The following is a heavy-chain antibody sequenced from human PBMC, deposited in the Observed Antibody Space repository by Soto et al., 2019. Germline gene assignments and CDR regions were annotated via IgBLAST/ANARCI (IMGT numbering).Heavy chain of an antibody. CDR2: IIPIFGTA. CDR3: ARDPAYCGGDCPSGAY. J-gene: IGHJ4*02. Sequence: QVQLVQSGAEVKKPGSSVKVSCKASGGTFSSYAISWVRQAPGQGLEWMGGIIPIFGTANYAQKFQGRVTITADKSTSTAYMELSSLRSEDTAVYYCARDPAYCGGDCPSGAYWSQGTLVTVSS. V-gene: IGHV1-69*06. CDR1: GGTFSSYA. D-gene: IGHD2-21*02.